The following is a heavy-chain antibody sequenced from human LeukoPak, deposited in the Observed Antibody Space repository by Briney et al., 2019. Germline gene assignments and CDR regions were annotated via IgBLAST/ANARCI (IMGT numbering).Heavy chain of an antibody. J-gene: IGHJ4*02. CDR3: ARGYYDILTGYYTSYYFDY. D-gene: IGHD3-9*01. CDR2: ISAYNGNT. Sequence: ASVKVSCKASGYTFTSYGISWVRQAPEQGLDGMGWISAYNGNTNYAQKLQGRVTMTTDTSTSTAYMELRSLRSDDTAVYYCARGYYDILTGYYTSYYFDYWGQGTLVTVSS. CDR1: GYTFTSYG. V-gene: IGHV1-18*01.